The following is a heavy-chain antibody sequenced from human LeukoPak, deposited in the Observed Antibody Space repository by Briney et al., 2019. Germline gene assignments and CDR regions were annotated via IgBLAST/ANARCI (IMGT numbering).Heavy chain of an antibody. CDR2: IYYSGST. CDR1: GGSINGYY. J-gene: IGHJ6*02. Sequence: PSETLSLTCIVSGGSINGYYWSWIRQPPGKGLVWIGYIYYSGSTHYNPSLQSRVTISVDTSKNQFSLKLRSVTAADTAMYYCAREPCSGGSCGFVDVWGQGTTVTVSS. V-gene: IGHV4-59*01. D-gene: IGHD2-15*01. CDR3: AREPCSGGSCGFVDV.